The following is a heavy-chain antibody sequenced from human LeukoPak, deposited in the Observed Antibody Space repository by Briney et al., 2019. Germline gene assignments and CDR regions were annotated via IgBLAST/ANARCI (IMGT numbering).Heavy chain of an antibody. D-gene: IGHD3-22*01. CDR1: GFTFSSYA. J-gene: IGHJ4*02. CDR3: AKVFLGDSSGYYFEYYFDY. V-gene: IGHV3-23*01. Sequence: PGGSLRLSCAASGFTFSSYARSWVRQAPGKGLEWVSAISGSGGSTYYADSVKGRFTISRDNSKNTLYLQMNSLRAEDTAVYYWAKVFLGDSSGYYFEYYFDYWGQGTLVTVSS. CDR2: ISGSGGST.